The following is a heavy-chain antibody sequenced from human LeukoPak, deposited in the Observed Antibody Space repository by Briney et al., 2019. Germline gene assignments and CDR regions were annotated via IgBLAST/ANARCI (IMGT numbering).Heavy chain of an antibody. Sequence: GGSLRLSCVVSGFTFSNYWMSWVRQAPGKGLEWVANMKEDGSVKYSVASAKGRFNISRDNAKNSLYLQINSLRAEDTAVYYCAGDRRCRSWYLLDYWGQGTLVTVSS. CDR1: GFTFSNYW. J-gene: IGHJ4*02. CDR2: MKEDGSVK. D-gene: IGHD6-13*01. CDR3: AGDRRCRSWYLLDY. V-gene: IGHV3-7*01.